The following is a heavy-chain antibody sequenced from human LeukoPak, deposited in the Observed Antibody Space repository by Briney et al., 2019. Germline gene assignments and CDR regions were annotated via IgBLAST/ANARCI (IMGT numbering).Heavy chain of an antibody. Sequence: GGSLRLPCVTSGFTLDDYALHWVRQAPGKGLEWISLISGDGKSTYYADSVKGRFTISRDNSKNSLYLQMSSLRADDTALYYCAKGVRSGTYYNCFDPWGQGTLVTVSS. V-gene: IGHV3-43*02. CDR3: AKGVRSGTYYNCFDP. J-gene: IGHJ5*02. CDR1: GFTLDDYA. D-gene: IGHD1-26*01. CDR2: ISGDGKST.